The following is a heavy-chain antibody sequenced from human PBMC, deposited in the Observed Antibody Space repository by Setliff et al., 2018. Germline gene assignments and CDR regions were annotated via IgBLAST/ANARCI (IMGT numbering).Heavy chain of an antibody. V-gene: IGHV3-48*01. J-gene: IGHJ4*02. D-gene: IGHD2-15*01. Sequence: PGGSLRLSCVASGFSFSNYGMTWVRQAPGKGLEWISYISTSSSTRYYADSVKGRFTISRDNANQSLYLQMNSLRAEDTAVYYCARDILGSFSYWGQGTLVTVSS. CDR2: ISTSSSTR. CDR1: GFSFSNYG. CDR3: ARDILGSFSY.